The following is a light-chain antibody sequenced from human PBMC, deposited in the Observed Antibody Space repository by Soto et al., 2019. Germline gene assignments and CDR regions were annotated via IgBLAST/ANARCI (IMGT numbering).Light chain of an antibody. CDR2: GDN. Sequence: QSVLTQSPSVSGTPGQGVTISCSGGTSNIGTYTVNWYQQLPGTAPKVLIYGDNQRPSGVADRFSGSKSGTSASLAIRGLQSEDEADYYCAAWDDSLNGVVFGGGTKLTVL. V-gene: IGLV1-44*01. CDR3: AAWDDSLNGVV. CDR1: TSNIGTYT. J-gene: IGLJ2*01.